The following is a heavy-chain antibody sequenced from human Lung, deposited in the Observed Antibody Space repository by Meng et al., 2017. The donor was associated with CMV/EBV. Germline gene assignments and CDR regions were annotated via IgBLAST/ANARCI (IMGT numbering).Heavy chain of an antibody. CDR1: GGSFSGYY. D-gene: IGHD3-3*01. J-gene: IGHJ4*02. V-gene: IGHV4-34*01. Sequence: SESLSLXXAVYGGSFSGYYRSWIRQPPGKGLEWIGEINHSGSTNYNPSLKSRVTISVDTSKNQFSLKLSSVTAADTAVYYCSRGGFTYDFWSGYDFDYWGQGXLVTVSS. CDR3: SRGGFTYDFWSGYDFDY. CDR2: INHSGST.